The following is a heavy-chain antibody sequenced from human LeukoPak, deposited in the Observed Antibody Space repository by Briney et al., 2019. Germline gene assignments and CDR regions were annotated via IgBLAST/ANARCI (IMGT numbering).Heavy chain of an antibody. J-gene: IGHJ4*02. V-gene: IGHV3-64D*06. D-gene: IGHD3-10*01. CDR2: ISSNGDNT. CDR3: AREYYYGSGSFDY. CDR1: GFTFSTYV. Sequence: GGSLRLSCSVSGFTFSTYVMHWVRQAPGKGLEYVSAISSNGDNTYYADSVKGRFTISRDNSKNTLYLQMSSLRADDTAVYYCAREYYYGSGSFDYWGQGTLVTVSS.